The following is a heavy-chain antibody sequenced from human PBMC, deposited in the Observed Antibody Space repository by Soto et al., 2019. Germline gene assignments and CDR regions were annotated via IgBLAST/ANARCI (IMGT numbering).Heavy chain of an antibody. CDR3: AKDGPLGATKVDY. J-gene: IGHJ4*02. CDR1: GFTFSTYA. Sequence: GGSLRLSCAASGFTFSTYAMTWVRQAPGKGLEWVSGISGSGGSTYYADTVKGRFTISRDNSKNTLYLQMNSLRAEDTAVYYGAKDGPLGATKVDYWGKETLVTFPS. D-gene: IGHD5-12*01. CDR2: ISGSGGST. V-gene: IGHV3-23*01.